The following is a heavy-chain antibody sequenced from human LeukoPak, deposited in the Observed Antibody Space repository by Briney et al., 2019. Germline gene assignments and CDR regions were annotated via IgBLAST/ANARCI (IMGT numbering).Heavy chain of an antibody. D-gene: IGHD4-17*01. CDR3: AKTLFTSYGDYLLGD. V-gene: IGHV3-23*01. J-gene: IGHJ4*02. CDR1: GFTFSSYG. Sequence: PGGTLRLSCAASGFTFSSYGMSWVRQAPGKGLEWVSAISGSGGSTYYADSVKGRFTISRDNSKNTLYLQMNSLRAEDTAVYYCAKTLFTSYGDYLLGDWGQGTLVTVSS. CDR2: ISGSGGST.